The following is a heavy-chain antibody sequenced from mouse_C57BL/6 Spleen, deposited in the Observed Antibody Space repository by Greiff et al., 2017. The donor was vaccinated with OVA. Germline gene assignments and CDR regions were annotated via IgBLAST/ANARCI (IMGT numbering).Heavy chain of an antibody. Sequence: VKLQESGPELVKPGASVKISCKASGYAFSSSWMNWVKQRPGKGLEWIGRIYPGDGDTNYNGKFKGKATLTADKSSSTAYMQLSSLTSEDSAVYFCARVAHYYAMDYWGQGTSVTVSS. J-gene: IGHJ4*01. CDR3: ARVAHYYAMDY. D-gene: IGHD1-1*01. V-gene: IGHV1-82*01. CDR2: IYPGDGDT. CDR1: GYAFSSSW.